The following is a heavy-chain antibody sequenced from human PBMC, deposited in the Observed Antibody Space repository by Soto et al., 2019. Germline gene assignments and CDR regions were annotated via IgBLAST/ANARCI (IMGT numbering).Heavy chain of an antibody. Sequence: QVQLVQSGAEVKKPGSSVKVSCKDSGGTFSSYAISWVRQAPGQGLEWMGGIIPIFGTANYAQKFQGRVTITADKSTSTAYMELSSLRSEDTAVYYCASAYCSSTSCYSVYYYYGMDVWGQGTTVTVSS. D-gene: IGHD2-2*01. CDR3: ASAYCSSTSCYSVYYYYGMDV. CDR1: GGTFSSYA. J-gene: IGHJ6*02. CDR2: IIPIFGTA. V-gene: IGHV1-69*06.